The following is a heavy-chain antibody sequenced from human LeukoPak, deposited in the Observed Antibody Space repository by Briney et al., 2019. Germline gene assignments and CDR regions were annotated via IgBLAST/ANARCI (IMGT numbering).Heavy chain of an antibody. J-gene: IGHJ4*02. CDR3: AIGTRDGDNTPFDY. V-gene: IGHV1-69*05. CDR2: IIPIFGTA. D-gene: IGHD5-24*01. CDR1: GGTFSSYA. Sequence: SVKVSCKASGGTFSSYAISWVRQAPGQGLEWMGGIIPIFGTANYAQKFQGRVTITTGESTSTAYMELSSLRSEDTAVYYCAIGTRDGDNTPFDYWGQGTLVTVSS.